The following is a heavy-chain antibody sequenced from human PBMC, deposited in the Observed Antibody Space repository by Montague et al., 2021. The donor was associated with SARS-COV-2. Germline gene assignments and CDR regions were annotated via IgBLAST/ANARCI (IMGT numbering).Heavy chain of an antibody. J-gene: IGHJ3*01. Sequence: PALVKPTQTLTLTCTFSGFTLSTSGFSVNWIRQPPGKALVWLAPIDWENDRYFDTPQRTRLPITKDTSKNQVVLTVTDMDPVGTATYYYARLNWFGDNAFDVWGQGTVVTVSS. CDR2: IDWENDR. D-gene: IGHD3-10*01. CDR3: ARLNWFGDNAFDV. CDR1: GFTLSTSGFS. V-gene: IGHV2-70*13.